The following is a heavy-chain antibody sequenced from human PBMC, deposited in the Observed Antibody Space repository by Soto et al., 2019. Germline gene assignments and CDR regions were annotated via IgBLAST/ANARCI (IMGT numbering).Heavy chain of an antibody. CDR2: IYKGGSI. J-gene: IGHJ5*02. D-gene: IGHD3-22*01. Sequence: QVHLQESGPGLVKPSETLSLTCRVSGGSISNDYWTWIRQPPGKGLEWIGYIYKGGSINYNPSLKSRVTISVDTSNNQFSLKLCSVTAADTAVYYCARAYYDRSGYAVDPWGQGTLVTVSS. V-gene: IGHV4-4*09. CDR1: GGSISNDY. CDR3: ARAYYDRSGYAVDP.